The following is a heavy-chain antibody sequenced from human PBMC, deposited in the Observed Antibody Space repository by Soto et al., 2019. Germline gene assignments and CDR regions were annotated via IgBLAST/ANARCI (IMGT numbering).Heavy chain of an antibody. Sequence: EVQLLESGGCLVQPGGSLRVACAASGFTFSSYVMSWVRQAPGKGLEWVSAISGSGGSTYYADAVKGRFTISRDNSKNTLYLQMNSLRAEDTAVYYCAKGYCSSTSCYYFDYWGQGTLVTVSS. CDR1: GFTFSSYV. D-gene: IGHD2-2*01. V-gene: IGHV3-23*01. CDR2: ISGSGGST. CDR3: AKGYCSSTSCYYFDY. J-gene: IGHJ4*02.